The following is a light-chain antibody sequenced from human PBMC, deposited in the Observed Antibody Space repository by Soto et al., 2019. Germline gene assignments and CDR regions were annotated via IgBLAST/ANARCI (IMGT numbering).Light chain of an antibody. CDR1: ALPKQY. CDR2: KDS. Sequence: SYELTQPPSVSVSPGQTARSTCSGDALPKQYAYWYQQKPGQAPGVVIYKDSERSSGIPERFSGSSSGTTVTLTISGVQAEDEADYYCQSAERVFGGGTKVTVL. J-gene: IGLJ3*02. V-gene: IGLV3-25*03. CDR3: QSAERV.